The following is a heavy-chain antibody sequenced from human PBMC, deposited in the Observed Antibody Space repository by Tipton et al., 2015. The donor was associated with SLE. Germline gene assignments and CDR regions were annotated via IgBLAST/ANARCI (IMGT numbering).Heavy chain of an antibody. D-gene: IGHD2-21*01. CDR1: GGSIDYHY. Sequence: TLSLTCTVSGGSIDYHYWSWIRQTPGKGLAYIGFIHHSGKTDSHPSLKSRVTMSVDTSKNQFSLRLSSVTTADTAVYYCARDWGGEALDCWGQGTLVTVSS. CDR2: IHHSGKT. CDR3: ARDWGGEALDC. J-gene: IGHJ4*02. V-gene: IGHV4-59*11.